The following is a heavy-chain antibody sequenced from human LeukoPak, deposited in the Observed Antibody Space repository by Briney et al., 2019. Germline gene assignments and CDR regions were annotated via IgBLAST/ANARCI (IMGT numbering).Heavy chain of an antibody. CDR2: INTDGTVT. J-gene: IGHJ4*02. CDR3: ATKQWLAPPPDS. V-gene: IGHV3-74*01. D-gene: IGHD6-19*01. CDR1: GLTFSKYL. Sequence: PGGSLRLLCAASGLTFSKYLMLWVRQAPGKGLESVSRINTDGTVTTYPDSVKGRFTVSRDNADNTMFLQMNSVRDEDTAVYYCATKQWLAPPPDSWGQGTPVTVSS.